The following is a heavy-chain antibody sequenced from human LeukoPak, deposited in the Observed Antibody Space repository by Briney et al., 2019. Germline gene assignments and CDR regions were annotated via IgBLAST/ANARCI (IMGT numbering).Heavy chain of an antibody. CDR3: ARDTSMLTHPTPSPHQ. V-gene: IGHV1-46*01. CDR2: INPSGGST. D-gene: IGHD3-16*01. CDR1: GYSFTSYY. J-gene: IGHJ4*02. Sequence: SVKASCKPAGYSFTSYYMHCVRQAPGQRLEWMGLINPSGGSTSYAQKFQGTVTMTRDTSTSTVYMKLSRLRAADTAVYQCARDTSMLTHPTPSPHQWGRGTLVTVS.